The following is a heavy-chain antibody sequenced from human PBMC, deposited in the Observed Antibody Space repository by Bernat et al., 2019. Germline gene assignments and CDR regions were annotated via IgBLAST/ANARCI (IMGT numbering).Heavy chain of an antibody. CDR1: GFTFSSYG. D-gene: IGHD4-17*01. J-gene: IGHJ4*02. CDR2: ISYDGSNK. CDR3: AKLGRGVTTGGASDY. V-gene: IGHV3-30*18. Sequence: QVQLVESGGGVVQPGRSLRLSCAASGFTFSSYGMHWVRQAPGKGLEWVAVISYDGSNKYYADSVKGRFTISRDNSKNTLYLQMNSLRAEDAAVYYCAKLGRGVTTGGASDYWGQGTLVTVSS.